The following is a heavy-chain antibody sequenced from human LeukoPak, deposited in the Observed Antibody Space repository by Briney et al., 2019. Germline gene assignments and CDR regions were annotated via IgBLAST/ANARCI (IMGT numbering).Heavy chain of an antibody. J-gene: IGHJ4*02. CDR1: GGSISSYY. CDR2: IYYSGST. Sequence: ASETLSLTCTVSGGSISSYYWSWIRQTPGKGLEWIGDIYYSGSTNYNPSLKSRVTISVDTSKNQFSLKLSSVTAADTAVYYCARHTDIAPLSSLKYWGQGTLVTVSS. D-gene: IGHD6-13*01. CDR3: ARHTDIAPLSSLKY. V-gene: IGHV4-59*08.